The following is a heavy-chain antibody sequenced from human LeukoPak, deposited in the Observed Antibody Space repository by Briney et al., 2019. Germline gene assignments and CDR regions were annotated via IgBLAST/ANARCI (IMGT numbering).Heavy chain of an antibody. V-gene: IGHV1-18*01. J-gene: IGHJ4*02. CDR2: VGPYNRKT. CDR3: ARGAPRGVWNFYFDY. CDR1: GYAFSSYG. D-gene: IGHD1-7*01. Sequence: ASVKVSCKASGYAFSSYGIGWVRQAPGQGLEWMGWVGPYNRKTNYSQKFQGRVTMTTDTSTNTAYLELRTLRSDDTAVYYCARGAPRGVWNFYFDYWGQGTLVTVSS.